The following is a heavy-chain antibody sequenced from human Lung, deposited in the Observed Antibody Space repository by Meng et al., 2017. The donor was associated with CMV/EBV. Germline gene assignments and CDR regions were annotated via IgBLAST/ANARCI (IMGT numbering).Heavy chain of an antibody. CDR2: IYYSGST. V-gene: IGHV4-59*01. Sequence: SXTXSLTCTVSGGSISSYYWSWIRQPPGKGLEWIVYIYYSGSTNYNPSLKSRVTISVETSKNQFSLKLSSVTAADTAVYYCARDGPAVAPKWGQGSLVTVSS. D-gene: IGHD6-19*01. CDR3: ARDGPAVAPK. J-gene: IGHJ4*02. CDR1: GGSISSYY.